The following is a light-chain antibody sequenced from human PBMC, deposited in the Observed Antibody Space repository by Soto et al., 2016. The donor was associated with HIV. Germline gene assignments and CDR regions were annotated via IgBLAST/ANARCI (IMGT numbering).Light chain of an antibody. J-gene: IGKJ2*01. Sequence: DIQMTQSPSSLSASVGDRVIITCRASQTIRKYLNWYQQKPGKAPKLLIYAASSLQSGVPSRFSGSGSGTDFTLTISSLQPEDFATYYCQQSYSTPYTFGQGTKLEIK. CDR3: QQSYSTPYT. V-gene: IGKV1-39*01. CDR1: QTIRKY. CDR2: AAS.